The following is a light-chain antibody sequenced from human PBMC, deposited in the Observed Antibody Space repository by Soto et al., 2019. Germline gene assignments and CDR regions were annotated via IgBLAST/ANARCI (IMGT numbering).Light chain of an antibody. CDR2: LGS. Sequence: DIAMTQSTLSLPVTRGEPASISCRSSQRLLHSNGYNYLDWYLQKPGQSPQLLLYLGSNRASGVPYRFSCYGSRTDFTPNPTRVYSDVLGVYSAQLVAQTHIFRPGTKGNVK. CDR3: QLVAQTHI. CDR1: QRLLHSNGYNY. J-gene: IGKJ3*01. V-gene: IGKV2-28*01.